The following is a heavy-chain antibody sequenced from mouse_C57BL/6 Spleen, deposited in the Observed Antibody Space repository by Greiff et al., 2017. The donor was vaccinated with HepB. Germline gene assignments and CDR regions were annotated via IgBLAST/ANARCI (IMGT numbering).Heavy chain of an antibody. Sequence: EVQLQQSGPELVKPGASVKISCKASGYTFTDYYMNWVKQSHGKSLEWIGDINPNNGGTSYNQKFKGKATLTVDKSSSTAYMELRSLTSEDSAVYYCARGDDGYWYFDVWGTGTTVTVSS. CDR3: ARGDDGYWYFDV. CDR2: INPNNGGT. D-gene: IGHD2-3*01. V-gene: IGHV1-26*01. J-gene: IGHJ1*03. CDR1: GYTFTDYY.